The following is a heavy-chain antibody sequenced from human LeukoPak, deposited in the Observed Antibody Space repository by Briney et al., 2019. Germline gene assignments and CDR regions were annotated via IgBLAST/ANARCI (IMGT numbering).Heavy chain of an antibody. CDR1: GFTFSSYG. J-gene: IGHJ4*02. V-gene: IGHV3-30*02. D-gene: IGHD1-26*01. CDR2: IRYDGSDK. CDR3: AKADSGTYYGLGDYFDY. Sequence: PGGSLRLSCAASGFTFSSYGMHWVRQAPGKGLKWVAFIRYDGSDKYYGDSVKGRFTISRANSMNTLYLQMNSLRAEDTAVYYCAKADSGTYYGLGDYFDYWGQGTLVTVSS.